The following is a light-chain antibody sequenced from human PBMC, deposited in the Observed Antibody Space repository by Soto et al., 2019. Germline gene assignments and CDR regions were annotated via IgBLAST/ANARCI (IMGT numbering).Light chain of an antibody. CDR2: EDN. V-gene: IGLV6-57*03. J-gene: IGLJ3*02. CDR3: QSYDSSNLNWV. CDR1: SGSIASNY. Sequence: NFMLTQPPSVSESPGKTVTISCTRSSGSIASNYVQWYQQRPGSAPTTVIYEDNQRPSGVPDRFSGSIDSSSNSASLTISGLKTEDEADYYCQSYDSSNLNWVFGGGTKVTVL.